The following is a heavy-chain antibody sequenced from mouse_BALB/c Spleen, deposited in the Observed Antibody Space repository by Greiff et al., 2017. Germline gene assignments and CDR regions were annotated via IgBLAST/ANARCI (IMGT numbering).Heavy chain of an antibody. CDR2: ISSGSSTI. D-gene: IGHD2-1*01. Sequence: EVQGVESGGGLVQPGGSRKLSCAASGFTFSSFGMHWVRQAPEKGLEWVAYISSGSSTIYYADTVKGRFTISRDNPKNTLFLQMTSLRSEDTAMYYCARGGGNYPFAYWGQGTLVTVSA. V-gene: IGHV5-17*02. J-gene: IGHJ3*01. CDR1: GFTFSSFG. CDR3: ARGGGNYPFAY.